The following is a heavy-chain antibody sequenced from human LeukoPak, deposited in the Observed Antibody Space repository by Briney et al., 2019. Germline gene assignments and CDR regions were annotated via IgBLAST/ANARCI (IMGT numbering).Heavy chain of an antibody. CDR3: AKGRLATVTTWDYFDY. J-gene: IGHJ4*02. Sequence: GGSLRLSCSPSGFTFSTHVVSWVRQAPGKGLEWVSAISGSGGSTYYADSVKGRFTVSRDNSKNTLYLQMNSLRAEDTAVYYCAKGRLATVTTWDYFDYWGQGTLVTVSS. CDR1: GFTFSTHV. D-gene: IGHD4-17*01. CDR2: ISGSGGST. V-gene: IGHV3-23*01.